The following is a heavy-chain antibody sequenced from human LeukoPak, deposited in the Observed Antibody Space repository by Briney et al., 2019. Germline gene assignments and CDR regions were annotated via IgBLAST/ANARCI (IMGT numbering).Heavy chain of an antibody. CDR3: VADIVATKTFDY. D-gene: IGHD5-12*01. Sequence: GGSLRLSCAASGFTFSSYEMNWVRQAPGKGLEWVSYISSSGSTIYYADSVKGRFTISRDNAKNSLYLQMNSLRAEDTAVYYCVADIVATKTFDYWGQGTLVTVSS. V-gene: IGHV3-48*03. J-gene: IGHJ4*02. CDR2: ISSSGSTI. CDR1: GFTFSSYE.